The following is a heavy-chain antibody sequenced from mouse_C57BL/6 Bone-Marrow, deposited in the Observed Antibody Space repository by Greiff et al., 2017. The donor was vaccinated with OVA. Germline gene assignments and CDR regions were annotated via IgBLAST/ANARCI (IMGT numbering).Heavy chain of an antibody. Sequence: EVQVVESGGGLVKPGGSLKLSCAASGFTFSDYGMHWVRQAPEKGLEWVAYISSGSSTIYYADTVKGRFTISRDNAKNTLFLQMTSLRSEDTAMYYCASHYYGSSYYWYFDVWGTGTTVTVSS. CDR2: ISSGSSTI. CDR1: GFTFSDYG. V-gene: IGHV5-17*01. J-gene: IGHJ1*03. D-gene: IGHD1-1*01. CDR3: ASHYYGSSYYWYFDV.